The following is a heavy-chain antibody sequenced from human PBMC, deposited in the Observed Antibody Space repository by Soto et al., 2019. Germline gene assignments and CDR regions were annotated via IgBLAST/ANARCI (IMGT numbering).Heavy chain of an antibody. Sequence: PWGSLRLACAASGLTFSSYAMSWVRQAPGKGLEWVSAISGSGGSTYYADSVKGRFTISRDNSKNTLYLQMNSLRAEDTDVYYCAKLVAQGYWGQGTLVTVSS. J-gene: IGHJ4*02. D-gene: IGHD5-12*01. CDR2: ISGSGGST. CDR1: GLTFSSYA. V-gene: IGHV3-23*01. CDR3: AKLVAQGY.